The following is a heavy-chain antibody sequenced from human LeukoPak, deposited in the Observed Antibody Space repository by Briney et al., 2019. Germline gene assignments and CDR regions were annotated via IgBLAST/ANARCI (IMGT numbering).Heavy chain of an antibody. J-gene: IGHJ6*02. CDR2: ISGSAGST. D-gene: IGHD4-17*01. CDR3: AKHDYDYYYYYGMDV. Sequence: PGGSLRLSCAASGFTFSSYAMSWVRQAPGKGLEWVLGISGSAGSTYYADSVKGRFTISRDNSRNTLNLQMNSLRAEDTAVYYCAKHDYDYYYYYGMDVWGQGTTVTVSS. CDR1: GFTFSSYA. V-gene: IGHV3-23*01.